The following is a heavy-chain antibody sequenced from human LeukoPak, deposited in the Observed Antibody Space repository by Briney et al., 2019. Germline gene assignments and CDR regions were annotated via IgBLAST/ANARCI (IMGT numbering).Heavy chain of an antibody. J-gene: IGHJ4*02. CDR1: GYTFTDFY. V-gene: IGHV1-2*02. CDR2: IKPNSGGT. Sequence: GASVKVSCKASGYTFTDFYMHWVRQAPGQGLEWMGWIKPNSGGTTYARKYQGRATMTRDTSISTAYMELSRLRSDDTAVYYCARAATKTIFGVVITPDLFDYWGQGTLVTVSS. CDR3: ARAATKTIFGVVITPDLFDY. D-gene: IGHD3-3*01.